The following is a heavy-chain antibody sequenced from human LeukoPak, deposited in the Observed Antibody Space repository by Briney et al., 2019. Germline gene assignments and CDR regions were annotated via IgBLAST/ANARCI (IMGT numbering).Heavy chain of an antibody. J-gene: IGHJ6*04. CDR3: ATDLGSHLIGYKHYYYYGMDV. D-gene: IGHD3-9*01. Sequence: ASVKVSCKVSGYTLTELSMHWVRQAPGKGLEWMGGFDPEDGETIYAQKFQGRVTMTEDTSTDTAYMELSSLRSEDTAVYYCATDLGSHLIGYKHYYYYGMDVWGKGTTVTVSS. CDR2: FDPEDGET. V-gene: IGHV1-24*01. CDR1: GYTLTELS.